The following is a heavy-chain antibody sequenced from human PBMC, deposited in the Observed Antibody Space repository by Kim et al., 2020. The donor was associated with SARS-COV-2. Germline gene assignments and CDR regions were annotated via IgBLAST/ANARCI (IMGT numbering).Heavy chain of an antibody. V-gene: IGHV4-59*01. J-gene: IGHJ4*02. CDR2: IYYSGST. Sequence: SETLSLTCTVSGGSISSYYWSWIRQPPGKGLEWIGYIYYSGSTNYNPSLKSRVTISVDTSKNQFSLKQSSVTAADTAVYYCARAREGYSSSWYLEYWGQGTLVTVSS. D-gene: IGHD6-13*01. CDR1: GGSISSYY. CDR3: ARAREGYSSSWYLEY.